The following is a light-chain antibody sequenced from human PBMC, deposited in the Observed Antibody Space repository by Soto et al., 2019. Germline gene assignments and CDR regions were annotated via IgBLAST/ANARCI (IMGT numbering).Light chain of an antibody. V-gene: IGKV3-20*01. CDR1: QSGFSFY. J-gene: IGKJ1*01. Sequence: EIVLTQSPGTLSLSPGERATLSCRASQSGFSFYLAWFQQKPGQAPRLLIYGASSRGTGIPDRFSGSGSGTNFTLTISRLEPEDFAVYYCHQYGSSPWTLGQGTKVEIK. CDR3: HQYGSSPWT. CDR2: GAS.